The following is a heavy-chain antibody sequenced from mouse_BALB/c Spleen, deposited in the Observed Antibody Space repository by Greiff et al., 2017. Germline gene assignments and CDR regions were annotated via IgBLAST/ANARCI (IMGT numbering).Heavy chain of an antibody. V-gene: IGHV5-6-3*01. CDR2: INSNGGST. J-gene: IGHJ2*01. CDR3: ARSLNYYGSSLFDY. CDR1: GFTFSSYG. D-gene: IGHD1-1*01. Sequence: EVMLVESGGGLVQPGGSLKLSCAASGFTFSSYGMSWVRQTPDKRLELVATINSNGGSTYYPDSVKGRFTISRDNAKNTLYLQMSSLKSEDTAMYYCARSLNYYGSSLFDYWGQGTTLTVSS.